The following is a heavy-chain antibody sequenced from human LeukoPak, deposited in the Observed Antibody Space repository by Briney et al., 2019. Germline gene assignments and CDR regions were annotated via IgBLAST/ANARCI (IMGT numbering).Heavy chain of an antibody. Sequence: GRSLRLSCAASGFTFSSYAMHWVRQAPGKGLEGVAVISYDGRNKYYADSVKGRFTISRDNSKHTLYLQMNSLRAEDTAVYYCARDLPIAMVRGVTFYYYYGMDVWGQGTTVTVSS. D-gene: IGHD3-10*01. CDR2: ISYDGRNK. CDR3: ARDLPIAMVRGVTFYYYYGMDV. CDR1: GFTFSSYA. J-gene: IGHJ6*02. V-gene: IGHV3-30*04.